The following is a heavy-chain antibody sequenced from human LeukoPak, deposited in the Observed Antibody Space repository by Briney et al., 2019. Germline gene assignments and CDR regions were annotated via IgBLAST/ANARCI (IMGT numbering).Heavy chain of an antibody. J-gene: IGHJ4*02. D-gene: IGHD2-2*01. CDR2: IYYSGST. Sequence: SETLSLTCTVSGDSISSYYWSWIRQPPGKGLEWIGSIYYSGSTYYNPSLKSRVTISVDTSKNQFSLKLSSVTAADTAVYYCAGGYCSSTSCYPEDYWGQGTLVTVSS. CDR3: AGGYCSSTSCYPEDY. V-gene: IGHV4-59*05. CDR1: GDSISSYY.